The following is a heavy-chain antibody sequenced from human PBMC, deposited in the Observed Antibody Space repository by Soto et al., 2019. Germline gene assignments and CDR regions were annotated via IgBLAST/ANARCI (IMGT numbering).Heavy chain of an antibody. V-gene: IGHV6-1*01. D-gene: IGHD5-12*01. CDR2: TYFRSKCYN. Sequence: PWQPLSITCDLSGDNVSRKTASWNLSRESPSRFLEWLGRTYFRSKCYNDYAVSVKSRIIINPDTSNNQFSLQLNSVPPEDTAVYFCAKGDNLGPKTGYAFDPWGQGIMVTVFS. CDR3: AKGDNLGPKTGYAFDP. J-gene: IGHJ5*02. CDR1: GDNVSRKTAS.